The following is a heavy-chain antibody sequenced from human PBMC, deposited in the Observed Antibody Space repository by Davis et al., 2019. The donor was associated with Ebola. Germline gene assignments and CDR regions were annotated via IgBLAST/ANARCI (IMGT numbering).Heavy chain of an antibody. CDR2: ITGHSSTI. V-gene: IGHV3-48*02. D-gene: IGHD5-18*01. Sequence: GESLKISCPASGFTFSSFGFNWVRQAPGRGLEWVSYITGHSSTIFYADSVKGRFTISRDNAKSSLYLQMNSLRDEDTGVYYCARDDSYGYSFDQWGQGTLVAVSS. CDR3: ARDDSYGYSFDQ. CDR1: GFTFSSFG. J-gene: IGHJ4*02.